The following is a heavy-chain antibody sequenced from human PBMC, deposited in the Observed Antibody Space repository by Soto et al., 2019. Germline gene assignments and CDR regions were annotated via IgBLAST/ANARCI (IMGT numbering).Heavy chain of an antibody. CDR2: ITTSSAYI. CDR1: GFTFNTYD. CDR3: VRSGTARLLRHSGFDP. J-gene: IGHJ5*02. V-gene: IGHV3-21*01. D-gene: IGHD2-21*01. Sequence: EVQLVESGGGLVKPGGSLRLSCAASGFTFNTYDMNWVRQAPGKGLEWVSSITTSSAYIYYADSLKGRITISRDNAKNSLFLQINSLRAEHTAVYYCVRSGTARLLRHSGFDPWGQGTLVTVSS.